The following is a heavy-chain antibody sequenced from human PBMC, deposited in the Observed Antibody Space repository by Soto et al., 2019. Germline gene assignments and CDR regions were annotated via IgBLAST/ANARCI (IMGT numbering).Heavy chain of an antibody. CDR3: AAGGVRMDV. J-gene: IGHJ6*02. Sequence: QVQLQESGPGLVKPSETLSLTCAVSGGSITSYYWSWIRQPPGKGLEWIGFIYYRGSTSYNPSLESRVTMSVDASKNQFSLKLTSVTAADTAMYYCAAGGVRMDVWGQGTTVTVSS. CDR1: GGSITSYY. V-gene: IGHV4-59*01. D-gene: IGHD1-26*01. CDR2: IYYRGST.